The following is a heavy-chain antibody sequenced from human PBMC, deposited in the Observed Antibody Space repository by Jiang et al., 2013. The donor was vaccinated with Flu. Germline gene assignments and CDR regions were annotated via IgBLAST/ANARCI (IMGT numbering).Heavy chain of an antibody. Sequence: SVKVACKASGYSLIDYGISWVRQAPGQGLEWMGRISPHNHDTRYAQKFQGRVAMTADTSTSTVYMELRSLRSNDTAAYYCARRTDYFDYWGQGTQVTVSA. CDR1: GYSLIDYG. CDR2: ISPHNHDT. V-gene: IGHV1-18*01. J-gene: IGHJ4*02. CDR3: ARRTDYFDY. D-gene: IGHD1-1*01.